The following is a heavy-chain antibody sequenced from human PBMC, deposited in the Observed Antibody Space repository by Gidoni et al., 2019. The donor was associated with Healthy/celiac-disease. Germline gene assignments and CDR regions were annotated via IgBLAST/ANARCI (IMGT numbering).Heavy chain of an antibody. CDR1: GGSISSYY. Sequence: QVQLQESGPGLVKPSETLSLTCTVSGGSISSYYWSWIRQPPGKGLEWIGYIYYSGSTNYNPSLKSRVTISVDTSKNQFSLKLSSVTAADTAVYYCARVEPPTGRSGWEYYFDYWGQGTLVTVSS. J-gene: IGHJ4*02. D-gene: IGHD6-19*01. V-gene: IGHV4-59*01. CDR2: IYYSGST. CDR3: ARVEPPTGRSGWEYYFDY.